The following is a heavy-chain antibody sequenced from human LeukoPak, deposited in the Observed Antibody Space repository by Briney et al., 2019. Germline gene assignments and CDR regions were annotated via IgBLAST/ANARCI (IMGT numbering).Heavy chain of an antibody. CDR3: ARNRYSGYEGGADFDY. Sequence: SVKVSCKASGGTFSSYAISWVRQAPGQGLEWMGGIIPIFGTANYAQKFQGRVTITADESTSTAYMELSSLRSEDKAVYYCARNRYSGYEGGADFDYWGQGTLVTVSS. V-gene: IGHV1-69*01. J-gene: IGHJ4*02. D-gene: IGHD5-12*01. CDR1: GGTFSSYA. CDR2: IIPIFGTA.